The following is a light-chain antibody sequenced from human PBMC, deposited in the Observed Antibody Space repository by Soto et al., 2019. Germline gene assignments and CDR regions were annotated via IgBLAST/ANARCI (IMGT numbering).Light chain of an antibody. Sequence: RGMTQSPATLSLSPGERATLSCRASQSVSTNVAWYQQKPGQAPRLLIYGASTRATDIPARFSGSGSGTDFTLTISSLQSEDFAVYYCPQYNNWPPWTFGQGTKVEVK. J-gene: IGKJ1*01. V-gene: IGKV3-15*01. CDR3: PQYNNWPPWT. CDR1: QSVSTN. CDR2: GAS.